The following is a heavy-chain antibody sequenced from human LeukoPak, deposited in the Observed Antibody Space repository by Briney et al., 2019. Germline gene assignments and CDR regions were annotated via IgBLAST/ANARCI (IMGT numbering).Heavy chain of an antibody. CDR2: MNPNSGNT. V-gene: IGHV1-8*03. CDR3: ARGLRSGSYWDYYYYMDV. J-gene: IGHJ6*03. CDR1: GYTFTSYD. Sequence: ASVKVSCKASGYTFTSYDINWVRQATGPRLGWRGWMNPNSGNTGYAQKFQGRVTITRNTSISTAYMELSSLRSEDTAVYYCARGLRSGSYWDYYYYMDVWGKGTTVTVSS. D-gene: IGHD3-10*01.